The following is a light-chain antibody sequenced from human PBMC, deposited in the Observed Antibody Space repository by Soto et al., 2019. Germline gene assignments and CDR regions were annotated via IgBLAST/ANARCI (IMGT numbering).Light chain of an antibody. CDR2: EVR. CDR3: CSYTRTSNHYF. J-gene: IGLJ1*01. CDR1: SGDVGGYNY. Sequence: SVLTQPASVSGSPRQSITLSCTGTSGDVGGYNYVSWYQQRPGKAPKLMIYEVRYRPSGVSNRFSGSKSGNTASLTISGLQAEDEAVYYCCSYTRTSNHYFFGSGTKVTLL. V-gene: IGLV2-14*01.